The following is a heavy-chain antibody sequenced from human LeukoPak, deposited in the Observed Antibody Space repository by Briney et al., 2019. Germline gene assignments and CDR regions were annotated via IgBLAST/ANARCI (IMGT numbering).Heavy chain of an antibody. J-gene: IGHJ4*02. V-gene: IGHV1-8*03. CDR1: GYTFTSYG. CDR3: ARGLQLADSSPFDY. Sequence: ASVKVSCKASGYTFTSYGISWVRQAPGQGLEWMGWMNPNSGNTGYAQKFQGRVTITRNTSISTAYMELSSLRSEDTAVYYCARGLQLADSSPFDYWGQGTLVTVSS. D-gene: IGHD6-19*01. CDR2: MNPNSGNT.